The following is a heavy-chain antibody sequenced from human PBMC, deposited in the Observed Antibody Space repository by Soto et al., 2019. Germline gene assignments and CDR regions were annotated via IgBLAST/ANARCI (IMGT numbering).Heavy chain of an antibody. CDR3: ARDSLGGDFWSGYYYYYYYGMDV. Sequence: PGGSLRLSCAASGFTFSSYAMHWVRQAPGKGLEWVAVISYDGSNKYYADSVKGRFTISRDNSKNTLYLQMNSLRAEDTAVYYCARDSLGGDFWSGYYYYYYYGMDVWGQGTTVTVSS. D-gene: IGHD3-3*01. V-gene: IGHV3-30-3*01. CDR1: GFTFSSYA. J-gene: IGHJ6*02. CDR2: ISYDGSNK.